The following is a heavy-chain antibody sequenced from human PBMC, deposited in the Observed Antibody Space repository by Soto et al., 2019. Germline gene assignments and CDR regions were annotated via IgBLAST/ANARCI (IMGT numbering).Heavy chain of an antibody. CDR3: ASDSLAEYCSGGSCWNTGFDP. CDR1: GFTFDDYG. Sequence: GGSLRLSCAASGFTFDDYGMSWVRQAPGKGLEWVSGINWNGGSTGYADSVKGRFTISRDNAKDSLYLQMNSLRAEDTALYHCASDSLAEYCSGGSCWNTGFDPWGQGTLVTVSS. V-gene: IGHV3-20*01. D-gene: IGHD2-15*01. CDR2: INWNGGST. J-gene: IGHJ5*02.